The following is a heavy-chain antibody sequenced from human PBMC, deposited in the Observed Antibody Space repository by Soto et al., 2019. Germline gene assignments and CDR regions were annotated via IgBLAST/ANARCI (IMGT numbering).Heavy chain of an antibody. CDR3: ARGSVAGTLYY. CDR1: GFTVIYNY. J-gene: IGHJ4*02. D-gene: IGHD6-19*01. Sequence: GGSLRLSCAASGFTVIYNYISCVRQAPGKGLEWVSVIYTDGTTYYADSAKGRFIISRDNSKNTLYLQMNSLRAEDTAVYYCARGSVAGTLYYWGQGTLVTVPQ. CDR2: IYTDGTT. V-gene: IGHV3-53*01.